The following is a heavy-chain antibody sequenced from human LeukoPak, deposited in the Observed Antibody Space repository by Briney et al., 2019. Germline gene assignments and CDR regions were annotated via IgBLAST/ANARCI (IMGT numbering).Heavy chain of an antibody. J-gene: IGHJ4*02. V-gene: IGHV4-59*01. CDR1: GGSISRYY. CDR2: VSDSGNT. Sequence: SETLSLTCTVSGGSISRYYWSWTRQTPGKGLEWIGYVSDSGNTKYNPSLKSRVTISIDTSKNQFSLKLSSVTAADTAVYYCARGSILGSSWYPYFDYWGQGTLVTVSS. D-gene: IGHD6-13*01. CDR3: ARGSILGSSWYPYFDY.